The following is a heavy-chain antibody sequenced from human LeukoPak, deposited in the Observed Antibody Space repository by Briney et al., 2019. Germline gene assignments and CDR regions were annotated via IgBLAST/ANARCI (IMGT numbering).Heavy chain of an antibody. D-gene: IGHD1-26*01. CDR3: ARLSGGYPWYYYYYMDV. CDR1: GGSFSGYY. V-gene: IGHV4-59*01. Sequence: PSETLSLTCAVYGGSFSGYYWSWIRQPPGKGLEWIGYIYYSGSTNCNPSLKSRVTISVDTSKNQFSLKLSSVTAADTAVYYCARLSGGYPWYYYYYMDVWGKGTTVTVSS. J-gene: IGHJ6*03. CDR2: IYYSGST.